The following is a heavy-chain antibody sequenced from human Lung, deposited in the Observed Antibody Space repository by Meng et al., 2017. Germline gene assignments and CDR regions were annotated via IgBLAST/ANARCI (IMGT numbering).Heavy chain of an antibody. Sequence: QVQLQESGPGLVTPSQTLSPTCTVSGGSISSSNYYWSWIRQPPGKGLEWSGHIYNSGSTYYNPSLKSRITISVDTSKNQFPLKLSSVTAADTAVYYCARGQKGYFDLWGRGTLVTVSS. V-gene: IGHV4-30-4*01. CDR2: IYNSGST. CDR1: GGSISSSNYY. CDR3: ARGQKGYFDL. J-gene: IGHJ2*01.